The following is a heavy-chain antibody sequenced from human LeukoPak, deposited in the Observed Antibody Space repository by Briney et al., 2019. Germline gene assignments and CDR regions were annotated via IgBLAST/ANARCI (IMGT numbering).Heavy chain of an antibody. Sequence: GASLEISCEGSGYIFSSYWIGWVRQLPGKGLEWMGIIYPGDSDTRYSPSFQGQVTISADKSISTAYLQWSSLKASDTAMYYCARHVPLYYYDSSGYNYFDYWGQGTLVTVSS. V-gene: IGHV5-51*01. CDR2: IYPGDSDT. CDR3: ARHVPLYYYDSSGYNYFDY. CDR1: GYIFSSYW. D-gene: IGHD3-22*01. J-gene: IGHJ4*02.